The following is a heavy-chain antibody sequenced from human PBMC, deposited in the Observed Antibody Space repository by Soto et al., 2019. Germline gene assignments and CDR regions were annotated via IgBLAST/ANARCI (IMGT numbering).Heavy chain of an antibody. Sequence: QVQLVQSGAEVKKPGASVKVSCKASGYTFITYGVSWVRQAPGXXXXXLGWISTYNGNTRYAERLQGRVTMTTDTTTNTAYMELRNLRSDDTAVYYCARGPTDYYDNSANYFLDYWGQGTLVTVSS. D-gene: IGHD3-22*01. CDR3: ARGPTDYYDNSANYFLDY. CDR2: ISTYNGNT. CDR1: GYTFITYG. J-gene: IGHJ4*02. V-gene: IGHV1-18*01.